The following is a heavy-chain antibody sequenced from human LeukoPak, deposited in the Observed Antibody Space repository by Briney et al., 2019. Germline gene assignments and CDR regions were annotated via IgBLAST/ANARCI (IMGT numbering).Heavy chain of an antibody. CDR1: GFNFRSYA. CDR2: LSDSGSNT. J-gene: IGHJ4*02. V-gene: IGHV3-23*01. Sequence: GGSLRLSCAASGFNFRSYAMDWLRQAPGKGLECVSSLSDSGSNTYYSDSVKGRFTISRDNSKGTLYLQMDSLRAEDTAVYYCAKLSSGTFHFDYWGQGTLVTVSS. D-gene: IGHD2-15*01. CDR3: AKLSSGTFHFDY.